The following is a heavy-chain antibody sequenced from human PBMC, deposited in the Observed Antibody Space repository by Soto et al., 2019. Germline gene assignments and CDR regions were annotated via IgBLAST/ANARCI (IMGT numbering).Heavy chain of an antibody. D-gene: IGHD6-6*01. Sequence: QVQLVQSGAEVKKPGSSVKVSCKASGGTFSSYAISWVRQAPGQGLEWMGGIIPIFGTANYAQKFQGRVTITADASTSTACMELSSLRSEDTAVYYCAVSQGYSSSSRPFAFDIWDQGTMVTVSS. V-gene: IGHV1-69*01. J-gene: IGHJ3*02. CDR1: GGTFSSYA. CDR2: IIPIFGTA. CDR3: AVSQGYSSSSRPFAFDI.